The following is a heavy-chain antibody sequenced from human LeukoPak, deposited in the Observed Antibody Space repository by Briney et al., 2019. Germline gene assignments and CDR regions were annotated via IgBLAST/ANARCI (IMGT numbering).Heavy chain of an antibody. CDR1: GGSISSYY. D-gene: IGHD6-19*01. J-gene: IGHJ3*02. V-gene: IGHV4-4*07. CDR2: IYTSGST. Sequence: SETLSLTCTVSGGSISSYYWSWIRQPAGKGLEWIGRIYTSGSTNYNPSLKSRVTMSVDTSKNQFSLKLSSVTAADTAVYYCARGWPSLMDSSGWYDAFDIWGQGTMVTVSS. CDR3: ARGWPSLMDSSGWYDAFDI.